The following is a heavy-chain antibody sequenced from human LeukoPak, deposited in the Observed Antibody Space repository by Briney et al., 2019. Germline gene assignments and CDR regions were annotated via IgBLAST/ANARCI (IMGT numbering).Heavy chain of an antibody. CDR1: GFTFSSYA. D-gene: IGHD1-26*01. CDR2: ISYAGTNK. CDR3: ARDLRVGATTGLDY. V-gene: IGHV3-30-3*01. Sequence: GGSLRLSCAASGFTFSSYAMHWVRQAPGKGLEWVAVISYAGTNKYYADSVKGRFTISRDNSKNTLYLQMNSLRAEDTAVFYCARDLRVGATTGLDYWGQGTLVTVSS. J-gene: IGHJ4*02.